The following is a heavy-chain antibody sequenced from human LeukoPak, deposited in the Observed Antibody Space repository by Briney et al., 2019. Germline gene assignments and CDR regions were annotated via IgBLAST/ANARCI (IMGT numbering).Heavy chain of an antibody. CDR3: TRTGPYYYYGMDV. Sequence: GSLRLSCAASGFTFTHYNMYWVRQPPGKGLEWFSLINWDGSSSYYADSVKGRFTISRDNNKNSLYLHMNSLRTEDTALYYCTRTGPYYYYGMDVWGQGTTVAVSS. CDR1: GFTFTHYN. D-gene: IGHD3/OR15-3a*01. CDR2: INWDGSSS. V-gene: IGHV3-43*01. J-gene: IGHJ6*02.